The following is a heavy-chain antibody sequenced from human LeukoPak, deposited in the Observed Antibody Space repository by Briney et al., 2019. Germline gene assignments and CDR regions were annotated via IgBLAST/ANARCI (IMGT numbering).Heavy chain of an antibody. CDR2: IYWDDDK. D-gene: IGHD2-2*01. J-gene: IGHJ5*02. V-gene: IGHV2-5*02. CDR1: GISLRTSGVG. Sequence: SGPTLVNPTETLTLTCTLSGISLRTSGVGVGWIRQPPGKALAWLTIIYWDDDKRYSPSLKSRLTITKDTSKTQVVLSMTNVDPVDTATYYCVHKYEKSPGVPQTWGQGALVAVSS. CDR3: VHKYEKSPGVPQT.